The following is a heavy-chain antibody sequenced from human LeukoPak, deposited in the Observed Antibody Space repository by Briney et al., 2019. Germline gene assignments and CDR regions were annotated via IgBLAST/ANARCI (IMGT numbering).Heavy chain of an antibody. CDR1: GFSFRSYG. V-gene: IGHV3-30*18. CDR2: ISYDGSNK. CDR3: AKDDFDHGGLH. D-gene: IGHD4-23*01. J-gene: IGHJ4*02. Sequence: GRSLRLSCAASGFSFRSYGMHWVRQAPGKGREGVAVISYDGSNKYYADSVKGRFTISRDNSKNTLYLQMNSLRAEDTAVYYCAKDDFDHGGLHWGQGTLVTVSS.